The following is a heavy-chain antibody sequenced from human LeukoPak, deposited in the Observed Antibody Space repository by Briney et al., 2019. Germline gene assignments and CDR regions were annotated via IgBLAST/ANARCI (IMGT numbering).Heavy chain of an antibody. CDR1: GFTFGSYA. J-gene: IGHJ4*02. D-gene: IGHD6-19*01. CDR3: AKDGGYGSAWPFDY. CDR2: ITSDGSDQ. Sequence: PGGSLRLSCGASGFTFGSYAMHWVRQAPGKGLEWVAVITSDGSDQYYADSVKDRFIISRDRSKNTVYLQMNSLRAEDTAVYYCAKDGGYGSAWPFDYWGQGTLVTVSS. V-gene: IGHV3-30*04.